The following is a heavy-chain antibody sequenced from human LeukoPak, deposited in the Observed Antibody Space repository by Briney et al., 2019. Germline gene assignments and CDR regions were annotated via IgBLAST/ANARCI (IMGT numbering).Heavy chain of an antibody. J-gene: IGHJ5*02. CDR2: IKTDGSQI. CDR3: ARGSVGAQWLVPVEWFDP. D-gene: IGHD6-19*01. Sequence: GGSLRLSCVASGFTFSSYWMTWVRQAPGKGLEWVANIKTDGSQIYYVDSVKGRFTISRDNAKNSLYLQMNSLRAEDTAVYYCARGSVGAQWLVPVEWFDPWGQGTLVTVSS. CDR1: GFTFSSYW. V-gene: IGHV3-7*01.